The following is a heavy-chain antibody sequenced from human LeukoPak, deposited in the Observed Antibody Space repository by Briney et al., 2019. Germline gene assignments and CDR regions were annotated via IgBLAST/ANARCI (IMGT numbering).Heavy chain of an antibody. Sequence: SQTLSLTCAISGDSVSSNSAAWNWIRQSPSRGLEWLGRTYYRSKWYNDYAVSVKSRITINPDTSKNQFSLQLNSVTPEDTAVYYCARVPYDYVWGSYRYANDAFDIWGQGTMVTASS. J-gene: IGHJ3*02. V-gene: IGHV6-1*01. CDR1: GDSVSSNSAA. CDR3: ARVPYDYVWGSYRYANDAFDI. D-gene: IGHD3-16*02. CDR2: TYYRSKWYN.